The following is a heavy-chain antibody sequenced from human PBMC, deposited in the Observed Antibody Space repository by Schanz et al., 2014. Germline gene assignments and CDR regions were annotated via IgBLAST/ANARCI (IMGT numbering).Heavy chain of an antibody. CDR3: AKKVPAYNPFDS. V-gene: IGHV3-23*01. CDR1: GFSVGNKY. CDR2: INSVGSNT. J-gene: IGHJ4*02. D-gene: IGHD1-1*01. Sequence: EVHLLESGGGLVQPGGSLRLSCAASGFSVGNKYMNWVRQAPGKGLVWVARINSVGSNTDYAESVKGRFTISRDNSKNTLYLQMDSLRAEDTAVYFCAKKVPAYNPFDSWGQGTLVTVSS.